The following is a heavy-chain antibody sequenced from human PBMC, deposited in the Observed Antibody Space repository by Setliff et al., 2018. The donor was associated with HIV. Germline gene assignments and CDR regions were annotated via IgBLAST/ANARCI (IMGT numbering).Heavy chain of an antibody. CDR2: IIPLFGTS. J-gene: IGHJ4*02. Sequence: SVKVSCKASGGTFNNYAISWVRQAPGQGLEWVGGIIPLFGTSNYALNFQGRVTITANESTNTAHMELSSLRSVDTAMYYCATVFYYDSESFSLDYWGQGMLVTVSS. CDR1: GGTFNNYA. D-gene: IGHD3-10*01. V-gene: IGHV1-69*13. CDR3: ATVFYYDSESFSLDY.